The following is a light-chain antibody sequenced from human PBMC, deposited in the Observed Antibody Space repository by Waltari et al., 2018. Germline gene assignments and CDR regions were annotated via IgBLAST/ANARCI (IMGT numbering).Light chain of an antibody. CDR2: DAS. J-gene: IGKJ4*01. CDR3: QQRSNWPLT. Sequence: EVVLTQSPATLSLSPGERATLSCRASQSVNDYLAWYQQKPGQAPRLLMYDASNRATGIPARFSGSGSGTDFTLTISSLESEDFAVYYCQQRSNWPLTFGGGNKVEIK. V-gene: IGKV3-11*01. CDR1: QSVNDY.